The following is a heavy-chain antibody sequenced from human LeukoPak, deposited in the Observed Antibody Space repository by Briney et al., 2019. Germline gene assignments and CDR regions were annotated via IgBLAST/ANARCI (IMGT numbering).Heavy chain of an antibody. CDR1: GNYW. J-gene: IGHJ4*02. Sequence: GGSLRLSCAASGNYWMHWVRQAPGKGLVWVSHSGGSRTSCADSVKGRSTIFRDNAKNTLYLQMNSLRAEDTAVYYCVRDLGGRSGHWGQGTLVTVSS. CDR3: VRDLGGRSGH. CDR2: SGGSRT. D-gene: IGHD1-26*01. V-gene: IGHV3-74*01.